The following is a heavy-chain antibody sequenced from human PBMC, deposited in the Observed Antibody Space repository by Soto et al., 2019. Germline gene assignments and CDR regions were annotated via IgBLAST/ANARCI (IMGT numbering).Heavy chain of an antibody. CDR3: ASWNHPGYCSGGSCYATYYYGMDV. CDR2: IIPIFDTA. Sequence: QVQLVQSGAEVKKPGSSVKVSCKASGGTFSSYAISWVRQAPGQGLEWMGGIIPIFDTANYAQKFQGRVTITADEATSTADMELSSLRSEDTAVYYCASWNHPGYCSGGSCYATYYYGMDVWGQGTTVTVSS. J-gene: IGHJ6*02. V-gene: IGHV1-69*01. D-gene: IGHD2-15*01. CDR1: GGTFSSYA.